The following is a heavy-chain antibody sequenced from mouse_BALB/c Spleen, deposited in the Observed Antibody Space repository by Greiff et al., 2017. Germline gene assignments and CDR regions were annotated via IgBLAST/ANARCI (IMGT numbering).Heavy chain of an antibody. J-gene: IGHJ4*01. V-gene: IGHV5-17*02. CDR2: ISSGSSTI. Sequence: EVQLVESGGGLVQPGGSLKLSCAASGFTFSSFCMHWVRQAPEKGLEWVGYISSGSSTIYYADTVKGRFTISRDNPKNTLFLQMTSLRSEDTAMYYCARRGYGSYAYAMDYWGQGTSVTVSS. CDR3: ARRGYGSYAYAMDY. CDR1: GFTFSSFC. D-gene: IGHD2-10*02.